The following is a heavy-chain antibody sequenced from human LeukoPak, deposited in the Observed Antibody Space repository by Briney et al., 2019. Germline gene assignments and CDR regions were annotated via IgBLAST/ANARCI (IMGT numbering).Heavy chain of an antibody. CDR2: IYYSGST. CDR3: ARAFYDILTGYYLGYFDY. V-gene: IGHV4-39*07. Sequence: SETLSLTCTVSGGSISSSSYYWGWIRQSPGKGLEWIGNIYYSGSTYYNPSLKSRVTISVDTSKNQFSLKLSSVTAADTAVYYRARAFYDILTGYYLGYFDYWGQGTLVTVSS. CDR1: GGSISSSSYY. D-gene: IGHD3-9*01. J-gene: IGHJ4*02.